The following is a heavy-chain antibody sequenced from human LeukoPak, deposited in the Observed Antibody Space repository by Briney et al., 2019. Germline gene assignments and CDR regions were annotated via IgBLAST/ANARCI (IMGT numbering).Heavy chain of an antibody. V-gene: IGHV1-2*02. CDR2: INPNSGGT. CDR1: GYTFTGYY. D-gene: IGHD3-22*01. CDR3: ARENYYDSSQFDY. Sequence: GASVKVSCKASGYTFTGYYMHWVRQAPGQGLEWMGWINPNSGGTNYAQKFQGRVTMTRDTSISTAYMELSSLRSEDMAVYYCARENYYDSSQFDYWGQGTLVTVSS. J-gene: IGHJ4*02.